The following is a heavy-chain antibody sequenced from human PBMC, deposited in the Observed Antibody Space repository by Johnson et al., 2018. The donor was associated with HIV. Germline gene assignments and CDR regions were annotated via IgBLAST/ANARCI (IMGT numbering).Heavy chain of an antibody. J-gene: IGHJ3*02. D-gene: IGHD2-8*01. Sequence: VQLVESGGGVVRPGGSLRLSCAASGFTFDDYGMSWVRQAPGKGLAWVSGISSIGGSTYYADSVKGRFTISRDNSKNTLYLQMSSLRAEDTAVYYCARGMLMIKGAFDIWGQGTTVTVSS. V-gene: IGHV3-23*04. CDR2: ISSIGGST. CDR3: ARGMLMIKGAFDI. CDR1: GFTFDDYG.